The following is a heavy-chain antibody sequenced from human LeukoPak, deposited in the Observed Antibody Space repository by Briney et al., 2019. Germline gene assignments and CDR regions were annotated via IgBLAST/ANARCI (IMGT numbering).Heavy chain of an antibody. CDR1: GYTFTSDY. CDR3: ARHRNDYGGNDNYFDY. J-gene: IGHJ4*02. V-gene: IGHV1-46*01. D-gene: IGHD4-23*01. Sequence: ASVKVSCKASGYTFTSDYMHWGRQAPGQGLECMGIINPSGGSTSYAQKFQGRVTMTRDISSRTVYMELSSLRSEDTAVYYCARHRNDYGGNDNYFDYWGQGTLVTVSS. CDR2: INPSGGST.